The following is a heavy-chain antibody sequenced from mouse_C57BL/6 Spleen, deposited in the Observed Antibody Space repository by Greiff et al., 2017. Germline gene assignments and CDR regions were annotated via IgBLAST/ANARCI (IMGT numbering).Heavy chain of an antibody. CDR3: ARQPYDGGPYAMDY. Sequence: EVKLVESGGDLVKPGGSLKLSCAASGFTFSSYAMSWVRQTPDKRLEWVATISSGGSYTYYPDNVKGRFTITRDNAKNTLYLQMSSLKYEDKAMYYCARQPYDGGPYAMDYWGQGTSVTVSS. V-gene: IGHV5-6*02. D-gene: IGHD2-3*01. CDR2: ISSGGSYT. CDR1: GFTFSSYA. J-gene: IGHJ4*01.